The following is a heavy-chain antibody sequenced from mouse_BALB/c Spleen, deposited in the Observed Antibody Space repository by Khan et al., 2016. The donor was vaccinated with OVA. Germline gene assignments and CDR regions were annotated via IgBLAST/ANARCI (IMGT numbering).Heavy chain of an antibody. V-gene: IGHV2-6-1*01. CDR3: ARQPYYHYNVMDY. J-gene: IGHJ4*01. CDR1: GFSLTNYG. D-gene: IGHD2-10*01. CDR2: MWGDGST. Sequence: QVQLKESGPGLVAPSQSLSITCTISGFSLTNYGVHWVRQPPGKGLEWLVLMWGDGSTTYNSALKSRLTISKDNSKSQVFLKVNSLQTDDTAMYFGARQPYYHYNVMDYWGQGTSVTVSS.